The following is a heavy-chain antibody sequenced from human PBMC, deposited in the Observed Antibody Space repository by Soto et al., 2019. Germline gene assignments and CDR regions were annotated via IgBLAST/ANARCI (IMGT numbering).Heavy chain of an antibody. CDR3: AKDLYSNYGDAFDI. D-gene: IGHD4-4*01. CDR2: ISWNSDNI. Sequence: ESVGGLVQPGRSLRLSCAASGFTFDDYAMHWVRQAPGKGLEWVSGISWNSDNIVYADSVKGRFTISRDNAKNSLYLQMNSLRAEETALYYCAKDLYSNYGDAFDIWGQGTMVNVSS. CDR1: GFTFDDYA. J-gene: IGHJ3*02. V-gene: IGHV3-9*01.